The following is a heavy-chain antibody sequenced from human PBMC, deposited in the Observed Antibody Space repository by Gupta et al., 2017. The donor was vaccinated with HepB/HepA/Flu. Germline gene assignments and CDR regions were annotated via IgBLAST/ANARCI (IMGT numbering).Heavy chain of an antibody. CDR3: ARANDGGNSGSGVGF. Sequence: QVQLQESGPGLVKPLGTLSLTCAVSGGSISSSNWWSWVRQPPGKGLEWIGEIYQSGSTNYKQSRKSRVTISVDKSKNKFSVKLTSVTAAETAVYYCARANDGGNSGSGVGFGGQGTVVTVCS. J-gene: IGHJ4*02. V-gene: IGHV4-4*02. CDR1: GGSISSSNW. CDR2: IYQSGST. D-gene: IGHD4-23*01.